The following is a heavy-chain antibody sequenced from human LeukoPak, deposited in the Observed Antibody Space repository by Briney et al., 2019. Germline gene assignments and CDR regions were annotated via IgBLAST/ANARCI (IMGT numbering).Heavy chain of an antibody. J-gene: IGHJ5*02. V-gene: IGHV3-30*02. CDR1: GFTFSSFSSYG. CDR2: IRHDESNK. Sequence: GGSLGLPRAASGFTFSSFSSYGMHWVRQTPGTGLEWVAFIRHDESNKYYGDFVKVRFTISRDNSKNTLYLQMNSLRAEDTAVYYCAKDHSGYDIHGWFNPWGQGTLVTVSS. D-gene: IGHD5-12*01. CDR3: AKDHSGYDIHGWFNP.